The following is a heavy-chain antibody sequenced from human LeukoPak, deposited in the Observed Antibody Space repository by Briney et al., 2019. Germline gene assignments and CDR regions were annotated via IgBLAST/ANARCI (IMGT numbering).Heavy chain of an antibody. CDR3: ARGTYYDILTGQYYYFDY. CDR1: GYTFTSYG. Sequence: SVKVSCKASGYTFTSYGISWVRQAPGQGLEWMGGIIPIFGTANYAQKFQGRVTITTDESTSTAYMELSSLRSEDTAVYYCARGTYYDILTGQYYYFDYWGQGTLVTVSS. D-gene: IGHD3-9*01. V-gene: IGHV1-69*05. CDR2: IIPIFGTA. J-gene: IGHJ4*02.